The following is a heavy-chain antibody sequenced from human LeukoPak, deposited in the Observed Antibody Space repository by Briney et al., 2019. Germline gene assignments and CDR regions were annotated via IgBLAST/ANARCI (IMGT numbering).Heavy chain of an antibody. CDR3: ARDGEYYDFWSGYSPYYFDY. V-gene: IGHV3-21*01. J-gene: IGHJ4*02. CDR1: GFTFSSYS. CDR2: ISSSSSYI. Sequence: GRSLRPSCAASGFTFSSYSMNWVRQAPGKGLEWVSSISSSSSYIYYADSVKGRFTISRDNAKNSLYLQMNSLRAEDTAVYYCARDGEYYDFWSGYSPYYFDYWGQGTLVTVST. D-gene: IGHD3-3*01.